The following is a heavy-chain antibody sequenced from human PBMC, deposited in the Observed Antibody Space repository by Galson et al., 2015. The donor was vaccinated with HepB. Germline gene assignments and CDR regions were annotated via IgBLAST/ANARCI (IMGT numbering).Heavy chain of an antibody. CDR3: ARVRAGRSPKRYCSSTGCYSRDYYMDV. J-gene: IGHJ6*03. Sequence: SVKVSCKVSEYTLSELTMHWVRQAPGEGLEWMGEIIPMFGTANYAQKFQRRVTITADESTSTAYMELSRLRSEDTAMYYCARVRAGRSPKRYCSSTGCYSRDYYMDVWGKGTTVTVSS. V-gene: IGHV1-69*13. D-gene: IGHD2-2*02. CDR1: EYTLSELT. CDR2: IIPMFGTA.